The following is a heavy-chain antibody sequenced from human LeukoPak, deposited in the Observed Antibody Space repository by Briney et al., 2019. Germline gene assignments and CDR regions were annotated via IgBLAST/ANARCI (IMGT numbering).Heavy chain of an antibody. J-gene: IGHJ4*02. V-gene: IGHV3-23*01. CDR3: AKLPIMITFGGVIV. D-gene: IGHD3-16*02. Sequence: GGSLRLSCAASGFTFSSYAMSWVRQAPGKGLEWVSAISGSGGSTYYADSVKGRFTISRDNSKNTLYLQMNSLRAEDTAVYYCAKLPIMITFGGVIVWGQGTPVTVSS. CDR2: ISGSGGST. CDR1: GFTFSSYA.